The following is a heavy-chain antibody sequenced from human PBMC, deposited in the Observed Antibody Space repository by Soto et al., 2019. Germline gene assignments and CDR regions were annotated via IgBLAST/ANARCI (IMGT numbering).Heavy chain of an antibody. J-gene: IGHJ3*01. D-gene: IGHD3-3*01. CDR1: GFTFSNYA. Sequence: EMQLVESGGALVKPGGSLRLSCAASGFTFSNYAMNWVRQAPGKGLEWVSSISSGSSFICYADSVKGRFTISRDNANKSLHLEMNSLRAEDTALYYCAREGVPNYDYWSGDASDLWGHGTMVTVSS. CDR3: AREGVPNYDYWSGDASDL. V-gene: IGHV3-21*01. CDR2: ISSGSSFI.